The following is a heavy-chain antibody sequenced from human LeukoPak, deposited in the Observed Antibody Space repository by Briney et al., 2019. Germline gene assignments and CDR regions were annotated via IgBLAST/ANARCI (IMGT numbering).Heavy chain of an antibody. CDR1: GYIFTNYW. CDR3: PRRATGTTKWFDP. CDR2: IYPGDSDT. D-gene: IGHD1-1*01. J-gene: IGHJ5*02. Sequence: KPGESLKIXCKGSGYIFTNYWIGWVRQMPGKGLEWMGIIYPGDSDTRYSPSFQGQVTMSADKSISTAYLKWSSLKASDTVMYYCPRRATGTTKWFDPWGQGTLVTVSS. V-gene: IGHV5-51*01.